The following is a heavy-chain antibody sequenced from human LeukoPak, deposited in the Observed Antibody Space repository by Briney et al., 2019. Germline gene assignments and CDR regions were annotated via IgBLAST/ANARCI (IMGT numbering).Heavy chain of an antibody. Sequence: QPGGSLRLSCAASGFTVSSNYMSWVRQAPGKGLEWVSVIYSGGSTYYADSMKGRFTISRDNSKNTLYLQMNSLRAEDTAVYYCAKDGYSKPAVVIYFDYWGQGTLVTVSS. D-gene: IGHD3-22*01. CDR1: GFTVSSNY. J-gene: IGHJ4*02. CDR2: IYSGGST. V-gene: IGHV3-53*05. CDR3: AKDGYSKPAVVIYFDY.